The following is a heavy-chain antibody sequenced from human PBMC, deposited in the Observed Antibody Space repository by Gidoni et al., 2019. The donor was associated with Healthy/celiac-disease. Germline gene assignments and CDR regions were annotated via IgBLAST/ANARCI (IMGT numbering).Heavy chain of an antibody. CDR1: GGTFSSYA. J-gene: IGHJ5*02. V-gene: IGHV1-69*01. CDR3: ARDPSYDFWSGYYTGNWFDP. CDR2: IIPIFGTA. D-gene: IGHD3-3*01. Sequence: QVQLVQSGAEVKKPGSSVKVSCKASGGTFSSYAISWVRQAPGQGLEWMGGIIPIFGTANYAQKFQGRVTITADESTSTAYMELSSLRSEDTAVYYCARDPSYDFWSGYYTGNWFDPWGQGTLVTVSS.